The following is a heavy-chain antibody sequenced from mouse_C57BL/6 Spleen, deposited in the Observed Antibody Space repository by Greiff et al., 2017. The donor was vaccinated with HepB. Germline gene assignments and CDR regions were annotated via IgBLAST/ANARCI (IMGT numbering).Heavy chain of an antibody. CDR3: ARSWDGAMDY. CDR2: INPSSGYT. CDR1: GYTFTSYW. V-gene: IGHV1-7*01. D-gene: IGHD4-1*01. Sequence: QVQLQQSGAELAKPGASVKLSCKASGYTFTSYWMHWVKQRPGQGLEWIGYINPSSGYTKYNQKFKDKATLTADISSSTAYMQLSSLTYEDSAVYYCARSWDGAMDYWGQGTSVTVSS. J-gene: IGHJ4*01.